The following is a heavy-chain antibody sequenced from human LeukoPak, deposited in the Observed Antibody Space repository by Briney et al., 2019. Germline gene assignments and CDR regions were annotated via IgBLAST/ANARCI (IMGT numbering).Heavy chain of an antibody. J-gene: IGHJ4*02. CDR2: ISAYNGNT. Sequence: ASVKVSCKASGYTFSSYDISWVRQAPGQGLEWMGWISAYNGNTNYAQKLQGRVTMTTDTSTSTAYMELRSLRSDDTAVYYCARVRLYGSGSGDFDYWGQGTLVTVSS. CDR1: GYTFSSYD. D-gene: IGHD3-10*01. V-gene: IGHV1-18*01. CDR3: ARVRLYGSGSGDFDY.